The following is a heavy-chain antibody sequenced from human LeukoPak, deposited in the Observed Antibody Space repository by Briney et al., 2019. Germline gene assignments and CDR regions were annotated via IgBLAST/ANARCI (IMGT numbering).Heavy chain of an antibody. CDR2: IYYSGST. D-gene: IGHD6-6*01. Sequence: SETLSLTCTVSGGSISSYYWSWIRQPPGKGLEWIGYIYYSGSTNYNPSLKSRVTISVDTSKNQFSLKLSSVTAADTAVYYCARGSIAARNDAFVIWGQGTIVTVSS. J-gene: IGHJ3*02. CDR3: ARGSIAARNDAFVI. CDR1: GGSISSYY. V-gene: IGHV4-59*01.